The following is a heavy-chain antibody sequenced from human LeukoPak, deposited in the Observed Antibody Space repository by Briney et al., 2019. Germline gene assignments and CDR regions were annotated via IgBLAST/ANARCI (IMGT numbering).Heavy chain of an antibody. V-gene: IGHV1-3*04. Sequence: ASVKVSCKASGYTFTDYALHWVRQAPGQSLEWMGWITTGRGETRYSQEVQRRITFTRDTSASTVYMDLSDLRSDDTAVYYCARGGKQWRGGNYFDSWGQGILVAVSS. CDR3: ARGGKQWRGGNYFDS. CDR2: ITTGRGET. D-gene: IGHD6-19*01. J-gene: IGHJ4*02. CDR1: GYTFTDYA.